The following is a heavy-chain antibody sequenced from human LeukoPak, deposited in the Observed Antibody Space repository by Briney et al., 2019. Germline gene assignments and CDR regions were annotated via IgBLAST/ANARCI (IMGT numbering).Heavy chain of an antibody. CDR1: GFTFSSYG. J-gene: IGHJ5*02. CDR3: AREAIAVAGTNWFDP. CDR2: IWYDGSNK. D-gene: IGHD6-19*01. Sequence: GRSLRLSCAASGFTFSSYGMHWVRQAPGKGLEWVAVIWYDGSNKYYADSVKGRFTISRDNSKNTLYLQMNSLRAEDTAVYYCAREAIAVAGTNWFDPWGQGTLVTVSS. V-gene: IGHV3-33*01.